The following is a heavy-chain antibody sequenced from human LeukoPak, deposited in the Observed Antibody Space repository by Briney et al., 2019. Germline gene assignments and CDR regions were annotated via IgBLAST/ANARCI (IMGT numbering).Heavy chain of an antibody. V-gene: IGHV3-30*03. CDR1: GFTFSSYG. J-gene: IGHJ6*02. CDR2: ISYDGSNK. D-gene: IGHD2-2*01. CDR3: ARDSLGYCSSTSCPVGMDV. Sequence: GGSLRLSCAASGFTFSSYGMHWVRQAPGKGLEWVAVISYDGSNKYYADSVKGRFTISRDNSKNTLYLQMNSLRAEDTAVYYCARDSLGYCSSTSCPVGMDVWGQGTTVTVSS.